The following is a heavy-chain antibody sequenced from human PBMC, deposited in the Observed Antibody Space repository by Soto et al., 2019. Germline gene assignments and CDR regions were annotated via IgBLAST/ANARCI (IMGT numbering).Heavy chain of an antibody. CDR3: ATDPLGGSYQEPYNWFDP. J-gene: IGHJ5*02. Sequence: ASVKVSCKVSGYTLTELSMHWVRQAPGKGLEWMGGFDPEDGETIYAQKFQGRVTMTEDTSTDTAYMELSSLRSEDTAVYYCATDPLGGSYQEPYNWFDPWGQGTLVTVSS. CDR1: GYTLTELS. D-gene: IGHD1-26*01. CDR2: FDPEDGET. V-gene: IGHV1-24*01.